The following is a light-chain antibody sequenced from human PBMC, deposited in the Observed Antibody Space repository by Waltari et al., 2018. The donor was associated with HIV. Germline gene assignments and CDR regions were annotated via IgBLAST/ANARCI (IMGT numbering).Light chain of an antibody. V-gene: IGLV2-14*01. J-gene: IGLJ2*01. CDR3: GSYTGTNSLH. CDR1: SSDVGCYDC. Sequence: QSALTQPASVSGSPGQSITISCTGASSDVGCYDCISWYQQRPGTAPRPSIYEVTNRPSGVSNRFFVSKSANTAARTISGLQADDEADYYGSYTGTNSLHFGGGTKVTVL. CDR2: EVT.